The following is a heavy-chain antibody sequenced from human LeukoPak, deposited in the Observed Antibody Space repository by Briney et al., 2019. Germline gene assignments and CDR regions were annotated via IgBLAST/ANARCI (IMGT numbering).Heavy chain of an antibody. CDR3: ARAGYSSSWRSQFDP. V-gene: IGHV1-46*01. CDR1: GYTFTSYY. D-gene: IGHD6-13*01. J-gene: IGHJ5*02. Sequence: GASVKVSCKASGYTFTSYYMHWVRRAPGQGLEWMGIINPSGGSTSYAQKFQGRVTMTRDTSTSTVYMELSSLRFEDTAVYYCARAGYSSSWRSQFDPWGQGTLVTVSS. CDR2: INPSGGST.